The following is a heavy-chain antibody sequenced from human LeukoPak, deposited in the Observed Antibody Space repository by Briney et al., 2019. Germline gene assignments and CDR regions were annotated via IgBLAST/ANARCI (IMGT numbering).Heavy chain of an antibody. CDR2: ISGSDGTT. CDR1: GFTFSNYA. V-gene: IGHV3-23*01. J-gene: IGHJ4*02. Sequence: GGSLRLSCAASGFTFSNYAMSWVRQAPGKGLEWVSGISGSDGTTYYADSVKGRFTISRDNAKNSLYLQMNSLRAEDTAVYYCVRLYDDYTNGRFDSWGQGTLVTVSS. CDR3: VRLYDDYTNGRFDS. D-gene: IGHD4-11*01.